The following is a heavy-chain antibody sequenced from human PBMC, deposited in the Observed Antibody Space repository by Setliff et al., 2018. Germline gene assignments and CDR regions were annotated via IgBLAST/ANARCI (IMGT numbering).Heavy chain of an antibody. CDR3: ARDREGDGNYYMDV. V-gene: IGHV1-69*05. J-gene: IGHJ6*03. Sequence: SVKVSCKASGGTFTNYAINWVRQAPGQGLEWMGGINPIFGTADYTQNFQGRFTIARDNAKNTLYLQMNSMRAEDTAVYYCARDREGDGNYYMDVWGKGTTVTVSS. CDR1: GGTFTNYA. CDR2: INPIFGTA. D-gene: IGHD1-1*01.